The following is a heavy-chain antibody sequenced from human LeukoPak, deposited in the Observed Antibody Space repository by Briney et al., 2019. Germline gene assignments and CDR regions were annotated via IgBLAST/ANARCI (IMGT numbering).Heavy chain of an antibody. CDR3: ARDLYGSGSFGY. D-gene: IGHD3-10*01. J-gene: IGHJ4*02. CDR2: INPNSGGT. V-gene: IGHV1-2*02. CDR1: GYTFTDYY. Sequence: ASVKVSCKASGYTFTDYYMHWVRQAPGQGLEWMGWINPNSGGTNYAQKFQGRVTMTRDTSISTAYMELSSLKSDDTAVYYCARDLYGSGSFGYWGQGILVTVSS.